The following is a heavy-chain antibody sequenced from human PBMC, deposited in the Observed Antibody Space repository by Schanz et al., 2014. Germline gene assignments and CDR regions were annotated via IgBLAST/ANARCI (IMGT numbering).Heavy chain of an antibody. CDR1: GFTFSSYS. J-gene: IGHJ4*02. D-gene: IGHD3-3*01. V-gene: IGHV3-33*06. CDR2: VWSDGNTK. CDR3: AKDVDFWSGYYLDY. Sequence: VQLVESGGGLVQPGGSLRLSCSASGFTFSSYSMYWVRQAPGKGPEWVALVWSDGNTKYYVDSVKGRFTISRDNSMNTLHLQMDGLRVEDTAVYYCAKDVDFWSGYYLDYWGQGTLVTVSS.